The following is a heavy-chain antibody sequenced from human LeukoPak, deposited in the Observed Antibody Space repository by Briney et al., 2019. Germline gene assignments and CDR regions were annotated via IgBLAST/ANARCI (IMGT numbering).Heavy chain of an antibody. CDR2: ISAYNGNT. V-gene: IGHV1-18*01. Sequence: ASVKVSCKASGYTFTSYGISWVRQAPGQGLEWMGWISAYNGNTNYAQKLQGRVTMTTDTSTSTAYMELRSLRSDDTAVYYCASTALGYCSSTSCPTTFDYWGQGTLVTVSP. J-gene: IGHJ4*02. CDR3: ASTALGYCSSTSCPTTFDY. D-gene: IGHD2-2*01. CDR1: GYTFTSYG.